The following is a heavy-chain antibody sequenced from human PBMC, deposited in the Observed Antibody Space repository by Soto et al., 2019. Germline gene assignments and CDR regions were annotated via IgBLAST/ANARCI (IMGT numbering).Heavy chain of an antibody. CDR2: IIPIFGTA. CDR1: GGTFSSYA. Sequence: SVKVSCKASGGTFSSYAISWVRQAPGQGLEWMGGIIPIFGTANYAQKFQGRVTITADESTSTAYMELSSLRSEDTAVYYCARRSTGGYSYGPNAFDIWGQGTTVTVSS. V-gene: IGHV1-69*13. D-gene: IGHD5-18*01. J-gene: IGHJ3*02. CDR3: ARRSTGGYSYGPNAFDI.